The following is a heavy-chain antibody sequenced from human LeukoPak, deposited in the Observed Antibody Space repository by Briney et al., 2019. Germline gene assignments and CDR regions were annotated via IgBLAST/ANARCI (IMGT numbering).Heavy chain of an antibody. J-gene: IGHJ4*02. CDR1: GGSISSYY. Sequence: SETLSLTCTVSGGSISSYYWSWIRQPPGKGLEWIGYIYYSGSTNYNPSLKSRVTISVDTSKNQFSLKLSSVTAADTAVCYCARLVRYSSSWFFDYWGQGTLVTVSS. CDR3: ARLVRYSSSWFFDY. CDR2: IYYSGST. D-gene: IGHD6-13*01. V-gene: IGHV4-59*08.